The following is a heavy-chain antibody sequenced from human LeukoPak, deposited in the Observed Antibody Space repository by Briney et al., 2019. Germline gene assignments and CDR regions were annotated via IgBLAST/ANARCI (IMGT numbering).Heavy chain of an antibody. V-gene: IGHV1-2*02. CDR1: GATVYY. CDR3: ARGGGLYCSSISCYNYFDL. D-gene: IGHD2-2*01. Sequence: ASVTVSCKASGATVYYMHWVRQAPGQGLEWLGWIYTNSGGRNYAQKFQGRVTMTRDTSISTVYMELSRLVSDDTAVYYCARGGGLYCSSISCYNYFDLWGQGTLVTVSS. CDR2: IYTNSGGR. J-gene: IGHJ5*02.